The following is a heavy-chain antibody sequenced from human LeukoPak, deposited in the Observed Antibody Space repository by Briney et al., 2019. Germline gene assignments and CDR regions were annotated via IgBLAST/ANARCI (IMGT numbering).Heavy chain of an antibody. Sequence: GRSLRLSCAASRFTFSSYAMHCVRQAPGKGLEWVAVISYDGSNKYYADSVKGRFTISRDNSKNTLYLQMNSLRAEDTAVYYCARVLFSGYGGPYYYGMDVWGQGTTVTVSS. CDR3: ARVLFSGYGGPYYYGMDV. V-gene: IGHV3-30-3*01. CDR1: RFTFSSYA. D-gene: IGHD5-12*01. J-gene: IGHJ6*02. CDR2: ISYDGSNK.